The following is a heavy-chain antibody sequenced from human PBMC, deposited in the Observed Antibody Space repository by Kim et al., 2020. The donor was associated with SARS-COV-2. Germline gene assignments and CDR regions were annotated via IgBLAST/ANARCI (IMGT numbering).Heavy chain of an antibody. J-gene: IGHJ1*01. V-gene: IGHV3-23*01. CDR3: AKDLMSGRYEAFQH. D-gene: IGHD1-26*01. Sequence: AASGKGRFTISRDEAKNTLYLQMNSLRAEDTAVYYCAKDLMSGRYEAFQHWGPGTLVTVSS.